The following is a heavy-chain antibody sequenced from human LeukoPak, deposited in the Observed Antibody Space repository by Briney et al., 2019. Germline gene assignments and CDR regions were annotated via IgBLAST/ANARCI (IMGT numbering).Heavy chain of an antibody. J-gene: IGHJ5*02. V-gene: IGHV4-39*01. Sequence: SETLSLTCTVSGGSISSSSYYWGWIRQPPGKGLEWIGSIYYSGSTYYNPSLKSRVTISVDTSKNQFSLKLSSVTATDTAVYYCARRGYCSSTSCYEYWFDPWGQGTLVTVSS. D-gene: IGHD2-2*01. CDR2: IYYSGST. CDR3: ARRGYCSSTSCYEYWFDP. CDR1: GGSISSSSYY.